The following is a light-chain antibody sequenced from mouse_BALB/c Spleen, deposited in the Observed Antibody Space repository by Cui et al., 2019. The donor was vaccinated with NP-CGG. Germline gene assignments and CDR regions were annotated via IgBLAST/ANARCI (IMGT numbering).Light chain of an antibody. CDR1: TGAVTTSNY. CDR2: GTN. J-gene: IGLJ1*01. Sequence: QAVLSQESALTTSPGETVTLTCRSNTGAVTTSNYANWVQEKPDHLFTGLIGGTNNRAPGVPARFSGSLIGDKAALTITGAQPEDEAIYFCALWYSNHWVFGGGTKLTVL. V-gene: IGLV1*01. CDR3: ALWYSNHWV.